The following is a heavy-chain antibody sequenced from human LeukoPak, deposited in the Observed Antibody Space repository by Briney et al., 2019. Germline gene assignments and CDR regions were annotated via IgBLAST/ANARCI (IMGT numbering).Heavy chain of an antibody. D-gene: IGHD3-16*01. J-gene: IGHJ6*03. CDR2: IYYSGST. Sequence: SETLSLTCTVSGGSIGSYYWSWIRQPPGKGLEWIGYIYYSGSTNYNPSLKSRVTISVDTSKNQFSLKLSSVTAADTAVYYCARRWGLGFMDVWGKGTTVTVSS. V-gene: IGHV4-59*01. CDR1: GGSIGSYY. CDR3: ARRWGLGFMDV.